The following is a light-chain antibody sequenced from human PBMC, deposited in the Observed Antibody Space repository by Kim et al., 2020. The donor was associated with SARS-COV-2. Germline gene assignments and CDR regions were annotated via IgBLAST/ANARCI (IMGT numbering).Light chain of an antibody. J-gene: IGLJ1*01. CDR3: CSFAGTYNFYV. CDR2: DVT. CDR1: SFDIGGYNY. V-gene: IGLV2-11*01. Sequence: QSVLTQPRSVSGSPGQSVTISCTGSSFDIGGYNYVSWYQQHPGKAPKLLIFDVTKRPSGVPDRFSGSKSDNTASLTVSGLQAEDEADYYCCSFAGTYNFYVFGSGTKVTVL.